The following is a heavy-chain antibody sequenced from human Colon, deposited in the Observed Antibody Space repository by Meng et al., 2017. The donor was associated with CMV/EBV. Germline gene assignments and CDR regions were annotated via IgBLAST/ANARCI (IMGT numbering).Heavy chain of an antibody. CDR2: IFYTGTT. D-gene: IGHD6-6*01. Sequence: QGSAPERVGPTETLSLSCTVSGGSISSSSYFWAWIRQPPGKGLEWIGSIFYTGTTYYKPSLKSRVTISVDTSKNQFSLKLSSVTAADTAVYYCIRETTGSSSSYWGQGTLVTVSS. CDR3: IRETTGSSSSY. V-gene: IGHV4-39*07. CDR1: GGSISSSSYF. J-gene: IGHJ4*02.